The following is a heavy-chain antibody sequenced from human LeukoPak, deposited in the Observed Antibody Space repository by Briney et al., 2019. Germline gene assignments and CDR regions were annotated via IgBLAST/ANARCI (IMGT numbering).Heavy chain of an antibody. Sequence: PGGSLRLSCAASGFSLSSFGISWVRQAPGKGLEWVLTVSGGGGITYYADSVKGRLTISRDNSNNTLYLQMNNLRAEDTAVYYCAKPHTPYCSGGTCYLFDYWGQGTLVTVSS. CDR2: VSGGGGIT. CDR3: AKPHTPYCSGGTCYLFDY. CDR1: GFSLSSFG. V-gene: IGHV3-23*01. D-gene: IGHD2-15*01. J-gene: IGHJ4*02.